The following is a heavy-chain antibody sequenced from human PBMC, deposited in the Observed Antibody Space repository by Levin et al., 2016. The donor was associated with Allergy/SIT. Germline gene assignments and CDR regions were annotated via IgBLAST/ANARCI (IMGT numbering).Heavy chain of an antibody. CDR3: SRWVGASRIDY. CDR1: GFTFGDFA. Sequence: GESLKISCAASGFTFGDFAVSWFRQAPGRGLEWVGFIGSKAYGGTTVYAASVKGRFTISRDDSKSIGYLQMSSLKTEDTALYYCSRWVGASRIDYWGQGTLVTVSS. CDR2: IGSKAYGGTT. J-gene: IGHJ4*02. D-gene: IGHD6-13*01. V-gene: IGHV3-49*03.